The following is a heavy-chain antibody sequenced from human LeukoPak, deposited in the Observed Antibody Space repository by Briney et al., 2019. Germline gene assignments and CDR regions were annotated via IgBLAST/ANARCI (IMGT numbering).Heavy chain of an antibody. CDR2: IIPIFGTA. J-gene: IGHJ4*02. CDR1: GYTFTSYD. D-gene: IGHD2-2*01. CDR3: AGGREWTRFFC. V-gene: IGHV1-69*13. Sequence: ASVKVSCKASGYTFTSYDINWVRQAPGQGLEWMGGIIPIFGTANYAQKFQGRVTITADESTSTAYMELSSLRSEDTAVYYCAGGREWTRFFCWGQGTLVTVSS.